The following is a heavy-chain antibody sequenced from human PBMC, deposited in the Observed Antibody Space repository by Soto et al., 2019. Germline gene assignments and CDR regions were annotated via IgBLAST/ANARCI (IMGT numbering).Heavy chain of an antibody. CDR1: GGSISGGDYH. J-gene: IGHJ6*02. CDR2: IYYSAST. Sequence: QVQLQESGPGLVMPSQTLSLTCTVSGGSISGGDYHWTWIRQTPEMGLEWIGAIYYSASTYYNPSLVSRMRMSRDTSKNKFSLKLTSVTAPDTAVYYCARDSRTPSGGMDVWGQGTTVTVSS. V-gene: IGHV4-30-4*01. CDR3: ARDSRTPSGGMDV.